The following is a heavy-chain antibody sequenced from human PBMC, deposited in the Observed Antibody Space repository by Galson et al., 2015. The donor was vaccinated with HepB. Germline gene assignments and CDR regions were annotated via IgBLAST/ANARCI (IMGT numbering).Heavy chain of an antibody. J-gene: IGHJ4*02. CDR2: ISGSNSYT. V-gene: IGHV3-11*05. Sequence: SLRLSCAASGFTFSDYYMSWIRQAPGKGLEWVSYISGSNSYTIYADSVKGRFTISRDNAKNSLYLQTNSLRADDTAVYYCARAVADGVDYWGQGTLVTVSS. CDR1: GFTFSDYY. CDR3: ARAVADGVDY. D-gene: IGHD3-10*01.